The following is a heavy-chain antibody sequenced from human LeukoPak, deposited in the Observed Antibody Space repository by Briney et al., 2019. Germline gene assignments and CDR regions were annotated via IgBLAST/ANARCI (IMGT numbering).Heavy chain of an antibody. J-gene: IGHJ6*03. CDR2: ISAYNGNT. D-gene: IGHD2-2*01. CDR1: GYTFTSYC. V-gene: IGHV1-18*01. CDR3: ARREGYCSSTSCSPYYYYYYMDV. Sequence: ASVKVSCKASGYTFTSYCISWVRQAPGQGLEWMGWISAYNGNTNYAQKLQGRVTMTTDTSTSTAYMELRRLRSDDTAVYYCARREGYCSSTSCSPYYYYYYMDVWGKGTTVTVSS.